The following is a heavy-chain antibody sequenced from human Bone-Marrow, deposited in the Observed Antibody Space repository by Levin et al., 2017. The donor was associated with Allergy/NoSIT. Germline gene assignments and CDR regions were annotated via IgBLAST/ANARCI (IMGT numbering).Heavy chain of an antibody. CDR1: GYSFTGYW. CDR3: ARDSSAAGLDH. V-gene: IGHV3-74*01. Sequence: GESLKISCEASGYSFTGYWMHWVRQAPGKGLEWVSRIDEAGGRTDYADSVKGRFTIARDNAKKILYLQISDLRAQDTALYYCARDSSAAGLDHWGQGTLVIVSS. CDR2: IDEAGGRT. J-gene: IGHJ1*01. D-gene: IGHD6-13*01.